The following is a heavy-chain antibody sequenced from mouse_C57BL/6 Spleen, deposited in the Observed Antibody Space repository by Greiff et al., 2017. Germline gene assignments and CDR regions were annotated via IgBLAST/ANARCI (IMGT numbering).Heavy chain of an antibody. CDR1: GYTFTSYW. Sequence: VQLQQSGAELVKPGASVKLSCKASGYTFTSYWMHWVKQRPGRGLEWIGRIDPNSGGTKYNEKFKSKATLTVDKPSSTAYMQLSSLTSEDSAVXYCAREYDYDEGAWDYWGQGTTLTVSS. D-gene: IGHD2-4*01. CDR3: AREYDYDEGAWDY. CDR2: IDPNSGGT. J-gene: IGHJ2*01. V-gene: IGHV1-72*01.